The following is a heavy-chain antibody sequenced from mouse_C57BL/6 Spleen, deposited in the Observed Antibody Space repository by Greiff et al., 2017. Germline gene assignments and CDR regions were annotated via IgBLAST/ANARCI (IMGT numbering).Heavy chain of an antibody. V-gene: IGHV1-4*01. CDR3: ARPSNYNCFDY. Sequence: QVHVKQSGAELARPGASVKMSCKASGYTFTSYTMHWVKQRPGQGLEWIGYINPSSGYTKYNQKFKDKATLTADKSSSTAYMQLSSLTSEDSAVYYCARPSNYNCFDYWGQGTTLTVSS. CDR1: GYTFTSYT. CDR2: INPSSGYT. D-gene: IGHD2-5*01. J-gene: IGHJ2*01.